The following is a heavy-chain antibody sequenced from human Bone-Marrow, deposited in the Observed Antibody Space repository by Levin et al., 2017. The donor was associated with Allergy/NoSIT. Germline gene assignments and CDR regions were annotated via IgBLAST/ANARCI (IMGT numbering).Heavy chain of an antibody. V-gene: IGHV5-51*01. J-gene: IGHJ4*02. CDR3: ARQSSSSWSDY. CDR1: GYTFSDYW. Sequence: EASVKVSCKGSGYTFSDYWIGWVRQMPGRGLEWMGIIYPGDSDTKNNPSFEGQVTMSADRSINTAYLQWSSLKASDTAMYYCARQSSSSWSDYWGQGTLVTVSS. CDR2: IYPGDSDT. D-gene: IGHD6-13*01.